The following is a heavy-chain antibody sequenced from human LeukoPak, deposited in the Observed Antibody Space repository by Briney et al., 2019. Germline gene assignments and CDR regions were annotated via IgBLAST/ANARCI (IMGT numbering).Heavy chain of an antibody. J-gene: IGHJ5*02. V-gene: IGHV4-39*07. CDR1: GGSISSSSYY. D-gene: IGHD5-24*01. CDR2: ISYSGRT. CDR3: ARVSEMATIVWFDP. Sequence: SETLSLTCTVSGGSISSSSYYWGWIRQPPGKGLEWIGTISYSGRTYYNPSLKSRVTISVDTSKNQFSLKLSSVTAADTAVYYCARVSEMATIVWFDPWGQGTLVTVSS.